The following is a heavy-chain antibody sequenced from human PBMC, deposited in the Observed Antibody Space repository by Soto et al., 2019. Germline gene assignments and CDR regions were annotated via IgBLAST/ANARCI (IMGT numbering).Heavy chain of an antibody. CDR2: INADGSYA. V-gene: IGHV3-74*01. J-gene: IGHJ4*02. CDR1: GFTFTNYW. D-gene: IGHD4-17*01. Sequence: GGSLRLSCAASGFTFTNYWMHWVRQVPGKGLVWVSRINADGSYASYADFVKGRFTISRDNSRNTVHLQMNSLSAEDTAVYYCARDFTTAETPGDDFDYWSQGIPVTVS. CDR3: ARDFTTAETPGDDFDY.